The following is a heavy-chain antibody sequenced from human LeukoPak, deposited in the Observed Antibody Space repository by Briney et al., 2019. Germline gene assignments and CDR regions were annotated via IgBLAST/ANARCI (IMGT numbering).Heavy chain of an antibody. Sequence: PGGSLILSCAASGFTFRNYAMSWVRQAPGKGLEWVSAIVGNGVSTYYADSVQGRFTISRDNSKNTLYLQMNSLRAEDTALYYCTKWGDYDGSTGYYDSDYWGQGTLVTVSS. D-gene: IGHD3-9*01. CDR2: IVGNGVST. J-gene: IGHJ4*02. CDR3: TKWGDYDGSTGYYDSDY. V-gene: IGHV3-23*01. CDR1: GFTFRNYA.